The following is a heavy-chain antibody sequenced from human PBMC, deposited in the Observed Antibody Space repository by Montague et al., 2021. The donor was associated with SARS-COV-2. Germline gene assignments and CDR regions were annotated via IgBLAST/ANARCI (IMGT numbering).Heavy chain of an antibody. J-gene: IGHJ5*02. Sequence: PTLVKPTQTLTLTCTFSGFSLSTSGVGVGWIRQPPGKALEWLALIYCADDKRYSPSLKSRLTITKDNSKNQVVLTMTNMDPVDTATYYYAHRIGIAAVSNGLRFDPWGQGTLVTDSS. V-gene: IGHV2-5*02. CDR3: AHRIGIAAVSNGLRFDP. CDR1: GFSLSTSGVG. D-gene: IGHD6-13*01. CDR2: IYCADDK.